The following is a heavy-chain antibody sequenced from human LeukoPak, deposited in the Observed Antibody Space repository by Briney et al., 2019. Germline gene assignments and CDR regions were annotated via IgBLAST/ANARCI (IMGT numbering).Heavy chain of an antibody. CDR2: INPNSGGT. D-gene: IGHD2-2*01. Sequence: ASVKVSCKASGYTFTGYYMHWVRQAPGLGLEWMGRINPNSGGTNYAQKFQGRVTMTRDTSISTAYMELSRLRSDDTAVYYCGRNSGGIVVVPTAAPDYWGQGTLVTVSS. V-gene: IGHV1-2*06. J-gene: IGHJ4*02. CDR3: GRNSGGIVVVPTAAPDY. CDR1: GYTFTGYY.